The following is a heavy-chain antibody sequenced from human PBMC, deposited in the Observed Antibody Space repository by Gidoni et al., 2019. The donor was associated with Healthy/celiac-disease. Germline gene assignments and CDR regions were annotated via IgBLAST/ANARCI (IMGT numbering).Heavy chain of an antibody. CDR1: GFTFRSYA. CDR3: AREGWFGTEEPYYYGMDV. D-gene: IGHD3-10*01. V-gene: IGHV3-23*01. J-gene: IGHJ6*02. CDR2: ISGSGGST. Sequence: EVQLLESGGGLVQPGGSLRLSCAASGFTFRSYARGWVRQAPGEGLEWVSAISGSGGSTYYADSVKGRFTISRDNSKNTLYLQMNSLRAEDTAVYYCAREGWFGTEEPYYYGMDVWGQGTTVTVSS.